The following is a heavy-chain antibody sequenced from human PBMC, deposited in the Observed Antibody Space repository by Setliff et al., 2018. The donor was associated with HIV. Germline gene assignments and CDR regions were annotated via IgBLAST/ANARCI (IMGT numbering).Heavy chain of an antibody. CDR3: TTDPGWGEQLLSNYYYYYMDV. CDR2: IKSKIDGGTT. Sequence: GGSLRLSCAASGFTFRNAWMSWVRQAPGKGLEWVGRIKSKIDGGTTDSAPPVQGRFTISRDDSKNTLYLQMNSLKTEDTAVYYCTTDPGWGEQLLSNYYYYYMDVWGKGTTVTVSS. J-gene: IGHJ6*03. V-gene: IGHV3-15*01. CDR1: GFTFRNAW. D-gene: IGHD2-2*01.